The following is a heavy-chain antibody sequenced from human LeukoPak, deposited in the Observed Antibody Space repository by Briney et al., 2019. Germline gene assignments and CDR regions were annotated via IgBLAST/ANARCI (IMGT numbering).Heavy chain of an antibody. CDR3: ARGRPNYYSVN. CDR2: IYSGGST. Sequence: GGSLRLSCAVSGFTVSSNYMSWVRQAPGKGLEWISVIYSGGSTYYAASLKGRFTISRDNSKNTLSLQMNSLRAADTAVYYCARGRPNYYSVNWGERALGTVSS. V-gene: IGHV3-66*01. CDR1: GFTVSSNY. J-gene: IGHJ4*02.